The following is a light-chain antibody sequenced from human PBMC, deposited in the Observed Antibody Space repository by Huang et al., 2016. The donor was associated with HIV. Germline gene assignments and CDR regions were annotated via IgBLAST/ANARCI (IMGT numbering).Light chain of an antibody. CDR2: AAS. Sequence: DIQMTQSPSSLSASVGDRVTITCRASQSIKSYLNWYQQKPGKAPKLLIYAASTLQSGFPSRFTGSGSGTDFTLTISSLQPEDFATYYCQQSYSTPLYTFGQGTKLEIK. J-gene: IGKJ2*01. CDR1: QSIKSY. V-gene: IGKV1-39*01. CDR3: QQSYSTPLYT.